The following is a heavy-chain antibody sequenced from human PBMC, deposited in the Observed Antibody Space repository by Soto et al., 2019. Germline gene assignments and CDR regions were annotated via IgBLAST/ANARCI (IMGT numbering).Heavy chain of an antibody. CDR3: ARGQGSSEIDY. CDR2: INHSGST. J-gene: IGHJ4*02. Sequence: SETLSLTCAVYGGSFSGYYWSWIRQPPGKGLEWIGEINHSGSTNYNPSLKSRVTISVDTSKNQFPLKLSSVTAADTAVYYCARGQGSSEIDYWGQGTLVTVSS. CDR1: GGSFSGYY. D-gene: IGHD3-10*01. V-gene: IGHV4-34*01.